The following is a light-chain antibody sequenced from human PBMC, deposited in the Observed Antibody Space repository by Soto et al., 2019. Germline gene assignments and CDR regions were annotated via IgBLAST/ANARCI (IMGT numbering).Light chain of an antibody. CDR3: QQYNSYSRVWT. V-gene: IGKV1-5*01. CDR1: QSISSW. CDR2: DAS. J-gene: IGKJ1*01. Sequence: DIPMTQSPSTLSASVGDRVTITCRASQSISSWLAWYQQKPGKAPKLLIYDASSLESGVPSRFSGSGSGTEFTLTISSLQPDDFATYYCQQYNSYSRVWTFGQGTKVEIK.